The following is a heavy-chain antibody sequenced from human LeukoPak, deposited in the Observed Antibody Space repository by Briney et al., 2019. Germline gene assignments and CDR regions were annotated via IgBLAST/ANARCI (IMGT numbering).Heavy chain of an antibody. J-gene: IGHJ5*02. D-gene: IGHD1-7*01. CDR3: ARVRGGTGTRAYNWSDP. CDR1: GGSFSGYY. V-gene: IGHV4-34*01. Sequence: SETLSLTCAVYGGSFSGYYWSWIRQPPGKGLEWIGEINHSGSTNYNPSLKSRVTISVDTSKNQFSLNLSSVTAADTAVYYCARVRGGTGTRAYNWSDPWGQGTLVTVSS. CDR2: INHSGST.